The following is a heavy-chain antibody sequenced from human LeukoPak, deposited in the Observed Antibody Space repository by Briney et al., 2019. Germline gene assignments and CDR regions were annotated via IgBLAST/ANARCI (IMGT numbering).Heavy chain of an antibody. J-gene: IGHJ6*02. CDR1: GFTFSSYG. D-gene: IGHD3-10*01. CDR3: AKDLHYYGSGSYYKSVYYYYYGMDV. Sequence: PGRSLRLSCAASGFTFSSYGMHWVRQAPGKGLEWVAVISYDGSKKYYADSVKGRFTISRDNSKNTLYLQMNSLRAEATALYYCAKDLHYYGSGSYYKSVYYYYYGMDVWGQGTTVTVSS. V-gene: IGHV3-30*18. CDR2: ISYDGSKK.